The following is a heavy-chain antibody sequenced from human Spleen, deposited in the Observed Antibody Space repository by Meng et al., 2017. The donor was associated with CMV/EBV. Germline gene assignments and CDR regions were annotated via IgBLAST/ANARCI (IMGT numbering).Heavy chain of an antibody. D-gene: IGHD3-3*01. Sequence: GESLKISYAASGFTFSNAWMSWVRQAPGKGLEWVGRIKSKTDGGTTDYAAPVKGRFTISRDDSKNTLYLQMNSLKTEDTAVYYCTTGDFWSGYYGGAFDYWGQGTLVTVSS. V-gene: IGHV3-15*01. CDR1: GFTFSNAW. CDR2: IKSKTDGGTT. CDR3: TTGDFWSGYYGGAFDY. J-gene: IGHJ4*02.